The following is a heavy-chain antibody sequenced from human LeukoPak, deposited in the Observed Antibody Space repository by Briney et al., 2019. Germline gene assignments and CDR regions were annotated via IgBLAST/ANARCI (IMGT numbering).Heavy chain of an antibody. J-gene: IGHJ3*02. V-gene: IGHV4-39*01. Sequence: SETLSLTCTVSGGSISSSTYYWGWIRQPPGKGLERIGSIYYSGSTYYNASLKSRVTISVDTSENQFSLKLSSVTATDTAVYYCATSILWWGAFDIWGQGTMVTVSS. CDR1: GGSISSSTYY. D-gene: IGHD2-21*01. CDR3: ATSILWWGAFDI. CDR2: IYYSGST.